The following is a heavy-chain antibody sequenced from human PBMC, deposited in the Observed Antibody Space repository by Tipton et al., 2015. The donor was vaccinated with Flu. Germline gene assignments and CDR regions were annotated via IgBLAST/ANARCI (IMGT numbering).Heavy chain of an antibody. CDR3: ATYTGDIVVVPAAIFAFDI. Sequence: QLVQSGAEVKKPGSSVKVSCKASGGTFSSYAISWVRQAPGQGLEWMGGIIPILGIANYAQKFQGRVTITADESTSTAYMELSSLRSEDTAVYYCATYTGDIVVVPAAIFAFDIWGQGTRVTVSS. J-gene: IGHJ3*02. D-gene: IGHD2-2*01. V-gene: IGHV1-69*01. CDR1: GGTFSSYA. CDR2: IIPILGIA.